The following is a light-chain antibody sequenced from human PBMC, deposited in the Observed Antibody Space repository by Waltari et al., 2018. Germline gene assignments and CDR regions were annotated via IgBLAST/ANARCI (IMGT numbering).Light chain of an antibody. J-gene: IGKJ4*01. CDR3: QHLNSYPPLT. Sequence: DIQLTQSPSFLSASIGATVTIPCRASQGISTYVAWYQQKPGEAPKLLIYGASTLQSGVPSRFSGNGSGTEFTLTISSLQPEDFATYYCQHLNSYPPLTFGGGTKVEIK. CDR2: GAS. V-gene: IGKV1-9*01. CDR1: QGISTY.